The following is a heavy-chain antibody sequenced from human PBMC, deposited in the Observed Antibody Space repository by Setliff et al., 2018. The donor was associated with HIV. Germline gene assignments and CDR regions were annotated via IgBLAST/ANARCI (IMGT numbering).Heavy chain of an antibody. CDR1: GYTFTDYY. D-gene: IGHD2-8*01. CDR2: INPKSGGT. Sequence: ASVKVSCKASGYTFTDYYMHWVRQAPGQGLEWMGWINPKSGGTNSALKFQGRVTMTRDTSTSTAYMELRSLRSDDTAVYYCVRLTADRTNYYYYMDVWGKGTTVTVSS. J-gene: IGHJ6*03. CDR3: VRLTADRTNYYYYMDV. V-gene: IGHV1-2*02.